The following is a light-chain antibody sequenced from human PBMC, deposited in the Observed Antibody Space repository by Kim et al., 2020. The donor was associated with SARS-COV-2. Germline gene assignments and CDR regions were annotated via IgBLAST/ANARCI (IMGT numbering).Light chain of an antibody. J-gene: IGLJ3*02. Sequence: GQSFTISCTGTNSDVGGYNYVSWYQQHPGKAPKLIIYDVTKRPSGVSSRFSGSKSDNTASLTISGLQAEDEADYYCSSYTSSRTWVFGGGTKLTVL. CDR3: SSYTSSRTWV. CDR1: NSDVGGYNY. CDR2: DVT. V-gene: IGLV2-14*03.